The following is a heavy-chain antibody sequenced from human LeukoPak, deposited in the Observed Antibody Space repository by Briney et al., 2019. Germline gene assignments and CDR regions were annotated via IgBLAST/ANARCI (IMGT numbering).Heavy chain of an antibody. CDR3: ARDVIAVLNWFDP. J-gene: IGHJ5*02. Sequence: PGGSLRLSCAASGFTFSSYWMSWVRQAPGKGLEWVANIKQDGSEKYYVDSVKGRFTISRDNAKNSLYLQMNSLRAEDTAVYYCARDVIAVLNWFDPRGQGTLVTVSS. V-gene: IGHV3-7*01. D-gene: IGHD2/OR15-2a*01. CDR1: GFTFSSYW. CDR2: IKQDGSEK.